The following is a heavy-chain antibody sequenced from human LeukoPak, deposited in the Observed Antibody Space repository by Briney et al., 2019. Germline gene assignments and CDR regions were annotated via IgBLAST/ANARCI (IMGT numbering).Heavy chain of an antibody. J-gene: IGHJ4*02. V-gene: IGHV3-48*01. CDR1: GFTFSSYS. CDR2: ISSSSTI. CDR3: AREGVVGNNWNYGY. Sequence: GGSLRLSCAASGFTFSSYSMNWVRQAPGKGLGWVSYISSSSTIYYADSVKGRFTISRDNAKNSLYLQMNSLRAEDTAVYYCAREGVVGNNWNYGYWGQGTLVTVSS. D-gene: IGHD1-7*01.